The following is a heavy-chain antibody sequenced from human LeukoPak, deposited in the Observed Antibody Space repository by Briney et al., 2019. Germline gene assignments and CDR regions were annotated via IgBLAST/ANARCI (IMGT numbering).Heavy chain of an antibody. CDR3: ARMNYVSSGWGAPFDD. V-gene: IGHV3-30-3*01. D-gene: IGHD1-7*01. Sequence: PGGSLRLSCVGSGFIFTNYVIHWVRQAPGKGLEWVATVSYEGSNEYYADAVKGRFTISRDNAKSSLYLQVNSLRAEDTAVYYCARMNYVSSGWGAPFDDWGQGTLVTVSS. J-gene: IGHJ4*02. CDR2: VSYEGSNE. CDR1: GFIFTNYV.